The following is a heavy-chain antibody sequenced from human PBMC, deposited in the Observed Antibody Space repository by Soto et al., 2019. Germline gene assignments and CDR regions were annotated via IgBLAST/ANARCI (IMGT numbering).Heavy chain of an antibody. J-gene: IGHJ4*02. CDR2: ISGNGGST. CDR1: GFTFSNYP. D-gene: IGHD2-8*02. Sequence: GGARRLPWAAAGFTFSNYPMHWVRQGPGTGLEYVAVISGNGGSTHYANSVKGRFTISRDNSKSTLYLQMGSLRAEDMAVYYCARDYCPGGVCYTIFDYWGQGTLVTVSS. CDR3: ARDYCPGGVCYTIFDY. V-gene: IGHV3-64*01.